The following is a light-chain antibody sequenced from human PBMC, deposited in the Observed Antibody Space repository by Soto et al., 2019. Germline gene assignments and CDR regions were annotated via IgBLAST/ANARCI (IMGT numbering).Light chain of an antibody. Sequence: QSALTQRPSASGSPGQSVTISCTGTSSDVGGYNYVSWYQQHPGKAPKLMIYEVSKRPSGVPDRFSGSKSGNTASLTVSGLQAEDEADYYCSSYAGSTSYVFGIGTKLTVL. CDR3: SSYAGSTSYV. J-gene: IGLJ1*01. CDR2: EVS. CDR1: SSDVGGYNY. V-gene: IGLV2-8*01.